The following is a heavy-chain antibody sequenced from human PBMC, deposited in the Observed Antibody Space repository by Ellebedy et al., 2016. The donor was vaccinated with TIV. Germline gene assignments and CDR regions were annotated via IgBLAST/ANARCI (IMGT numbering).Heavy chain of an antibody. D-gene: IGHD3-22*01. Sequence: AASVKVSCKASGYTFTSHGISWVRQAPGQGLEWMGWISAYNGNKNYAQKLQGRVTMTTDTSTSTAYMELRSLRSDDTAVYYCARGGQPRYYESSGDPEYFQHWGQGTLVTVSS. V-gene: IGHV1-18*01. CDR2: ISAYNGNK. CDR3: ARGGQPRYYESSGDPEYFQH. J-gene: IGHJ1*01. CDR1: GYTFTSHG.